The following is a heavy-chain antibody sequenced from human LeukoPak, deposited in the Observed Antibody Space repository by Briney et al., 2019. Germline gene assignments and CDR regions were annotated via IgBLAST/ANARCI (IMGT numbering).Heavy chain of an antibody. CDR3: ARGSFRNFDAFDI. Sequence: ASVKVSCKASGYTFTGYYMHWVRQAPGQGLEWMGWINPNSGGTNYAQKFQGWVTKTRDTSISTAYMELSRLRSDDTAVYYCARGSFRNFDAFDIWGQGTMVTVSS. CDR1: GYTFTGYY. CDR2: INPNSGGT. J-gene: IGHJ3*02. V-gene: IGHV1-2*04.